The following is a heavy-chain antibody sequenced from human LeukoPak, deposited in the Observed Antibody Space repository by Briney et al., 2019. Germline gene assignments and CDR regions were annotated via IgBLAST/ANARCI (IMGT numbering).Heavy chain of an antibody. J-gene: IGHJ4*02. D-gene: IGHD3-22*01. Sequence: ASVKVSCKASGYTFTHYYIHWVRQAPGQGLEWMGIINPSGGSTSYAQKFQGRVTMTRDMSTSTVYMELSSLRSEDTAVYYCARDMRVRKDLDSSIWSRPLYYFDYWGQGTRVTVSS. CDR1: GYTFTHYY. CDR2: INPSGGST. V-gene: IGHV1-46*01. CDR3: ARDMRVRKDLDSSIWSRPLYYFDY.